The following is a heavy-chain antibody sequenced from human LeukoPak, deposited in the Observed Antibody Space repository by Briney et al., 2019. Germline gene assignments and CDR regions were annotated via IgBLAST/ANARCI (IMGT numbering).Heavy chain of an antibody. J-gene: IGHJ4*02. CDR1: GFTFSSYA. CDR3: AKGSYYDSSGSFYFDY. Sequence: GGSLRLSCAASGFTFSSYAMSWVRQAPRKGLEWVSGISGSGDNTYYADSVKGRFTISSDNSKNTLYVQVNSLGTEDTAAYYCAKGSYYDSSGSFYFDYWGQGTLVTVSS. D-gene: IGHD3-22*01. V-gene: IGHV3-23*01. CDR2: ISGSGDNT.